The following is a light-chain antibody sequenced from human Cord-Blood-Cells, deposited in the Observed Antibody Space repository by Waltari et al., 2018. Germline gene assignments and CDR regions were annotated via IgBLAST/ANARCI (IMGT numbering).Light chain of an antibody. V-gene: IGKV1-8*01. CDR1: QGISSY. CDR2: AAS. Sequence: AIRMIQSPSSFSASTRDRVTITCRASQGISSYLAWYQQKPGKAPKLLIYAASTLQSGVPSRFSGSGSGTDFTLTISCLQSEDFATYYCQQYYSYPFTFGGGTKVEIK. J-gene: IGKJ4*02. CDR3: QQYYSYPFT.